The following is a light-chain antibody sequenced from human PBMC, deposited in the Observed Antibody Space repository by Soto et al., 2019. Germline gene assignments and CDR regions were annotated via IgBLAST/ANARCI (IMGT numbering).Light chain of an antibody. CDR1: NIGEKR. Sequence: SYELTQPPSVSVAPEKTATITCGGTNIGEKRVHWYRQKPGQAPVLLISYDSNRPSGIPERFSGSNPGNTATLTISRVEAGDEADYYCQVWDVMTDNYVFGGGTKLTVL. CDR2: YDS. J-gene: IGLJ3*02. V-gene: IGLV3-21*04. CDR3: QVWDVMTDNYV.